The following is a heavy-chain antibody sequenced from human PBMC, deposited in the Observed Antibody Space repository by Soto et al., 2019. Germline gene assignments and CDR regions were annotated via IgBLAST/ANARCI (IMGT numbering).Heavy chain of an antibody. Sequence: PSETLSLTCAVYGGSFSGYYWSWIRQPPGKGLEWIGEINHSGSTNYNPSLKSRVTISVDTSKNQFSLKLSSVTAADTAVYYCAREYYDILTGSPLVYPYYYYYMDVWGKGTTVTVSS. D-gene: IGHD3-9*01. CDR3: AREYYDILTGSPLVYPYYYYYMDV. CDR2: INHSGST. J-gene: IGHJ6*03. V-gene: IGHV4-34*01. CDR1: GGSFSGYY.